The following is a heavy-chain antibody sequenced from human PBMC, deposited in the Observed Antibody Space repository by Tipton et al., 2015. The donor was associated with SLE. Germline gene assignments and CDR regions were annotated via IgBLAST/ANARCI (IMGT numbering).Heavy chain of an antibody. CDR3: ARGIAQDY. CDR1: GGSISSGSYY. D-gene: IGHD2-21*01. V-gene: IGHV4-61*01. CDR2: IHHSGST. J-gene: IGHJ4*02. Sequence: TLSLTCTVSGGSISSGSYYWSWIRQPPGKGLEWIGYIHHSGSTIYTPSLKSRVTISIDTSKKQFSLKLSSVTAADTAVYYCARGIAQDYWGQGTLVTVSS.